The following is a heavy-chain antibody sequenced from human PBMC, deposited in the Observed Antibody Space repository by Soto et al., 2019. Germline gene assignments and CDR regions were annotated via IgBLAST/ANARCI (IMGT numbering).Heavy chain of an antibody. CDR3: ARRSCAGTSCFFDY. CDR2: IDPIDSYT. D-gene: IGHD1-1*01. Sequence: EVQLVQSGAEVKKPGESLRISCQGSGNSFTSTWISWVRQTPGKGLERMGRIDPIDSYTYYSPSFKGHVTITVDKSTTTAYLHWSSLKASDTAMYYCARRSCAGTSCFFDYWGQGTLVAVSA. V-gene: IGHV5-10-1*01. CDR1: GNSFTSTW. J-gene: IGHJ4*02.